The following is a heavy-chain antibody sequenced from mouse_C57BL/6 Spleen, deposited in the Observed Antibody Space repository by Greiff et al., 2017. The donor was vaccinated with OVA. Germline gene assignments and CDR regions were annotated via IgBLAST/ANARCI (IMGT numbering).Heavy chain of an antibody. V-gene: IGHV1-47*01. Sequence: QVQLQQSGAELVKPGASVKMSCKASGYTFTTYPIEWLKPTPVKSLEWIGNFHPYNADTKYNEKFKGKATLTVEKSSSTVYLELSRLTSDDSAGYDCARREGYGYYLDYWGKGTTLTVSS. CDR3: ARREGYGYYLDY. CDR2: FHPYNADT. D-gene: IGHD1-1*01. CDR1: GYTFTTYP. J-gene: IGHJ2*01.